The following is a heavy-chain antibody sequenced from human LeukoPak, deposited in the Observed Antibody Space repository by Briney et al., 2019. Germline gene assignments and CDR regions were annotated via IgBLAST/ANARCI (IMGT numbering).Heavy chain of an antibody. CDR2: IKNDGTVK. J-gene: IGHJ4*02. Sequence: GGSLTLSCAASGFTFNHWMTWVRQAPGKGLEWVANIKNDGTVKNYVDSVKGRFTISRDNSKNTLYLQMNSLRAEDTAVYYCAKDNYYDSSGYSDYWGQGTLVTVSS. D-gene: IGHD3-22*01. CDR3: AKDNYYDSSGYSDY. CDR1: GFTFNHW. V-gene: IGHV3-7*03.